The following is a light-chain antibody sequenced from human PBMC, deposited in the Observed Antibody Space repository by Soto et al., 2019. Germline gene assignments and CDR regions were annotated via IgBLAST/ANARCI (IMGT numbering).Light chain of an antibody. CDR1: SSDIGRYKF. Sequence: QSALTQPVSVSGSPGQSITISCTGTSSDIGRYKFVSWFQQHPGKAPKLMIFEGTNRPSGVSNRFSGSKSGNTASLTISCLQAEDEAIYFCSSSTNTNTLVIFGGGTKLTVL. V-gene: IGLV2-14*01. CDR3: SSSTNTNTLVI. CDR2: EGT. J-gene: IGLJ2*01.